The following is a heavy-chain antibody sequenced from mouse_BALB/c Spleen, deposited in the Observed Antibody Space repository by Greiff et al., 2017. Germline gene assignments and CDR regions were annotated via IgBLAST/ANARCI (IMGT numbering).Heavy chain of an antibody. CDR2: IWAGGST. Sequence: QVQLKQSGPGLVAPSQSLSITCTVSGFSLTSYGVHWVRQPPGKGLEWLGVIWAGGSTNYNSALMSRLSISKDNSKSQVFLKMNSLQTDDTAMYYCARAGRYENYYAMDYWGQGTSVTVSS. CDR3: ARAGRYENYYAMDY. J-gene: IGHJ4*01. CDR1: GFSLTSYG. V-gene: IGHV2-9*02. D-gene: IGHD2-14*01.